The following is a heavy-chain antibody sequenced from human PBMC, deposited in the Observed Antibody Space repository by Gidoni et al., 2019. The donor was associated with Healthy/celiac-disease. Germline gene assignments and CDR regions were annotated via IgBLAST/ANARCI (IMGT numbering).Heavy chain of an antibody. V-gene: IGHV3-74*01. CDR1: GFTFSSYW. D-gene: IGHD3-3*01. J-gene: IGHJ6*02. Sequence: EVQLLESGGGLVQPGGSLRLSCAASGFTFSSYWMHWVRQAPGKGLVWVSRINSDGSSTSYADSVKGRFTITRDNAKNTLYLQMNSLRAEDTAVYYCARNQYYDFWSGLYGMDVWGQGTTVTVSS. CDR2: INSDGSST. CDR3: ARNQYYDFWSGLYGMDV.